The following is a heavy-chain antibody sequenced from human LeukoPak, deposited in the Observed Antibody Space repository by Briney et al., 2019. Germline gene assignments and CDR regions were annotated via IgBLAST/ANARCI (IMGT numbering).Heavy chain of an antibody. CDR3: ARGRVTMVRGVIEGLGY. J-gene: IGHJ4*02. D-gene: IGHD3-10*01. CDR1: GGSISSYY. Sequence: PSETLSLTCTVSGGSISSYYWSWIRQPPGKGLEWIGYIYYSGSTNYNPSLKSRGTISVDTSKNQFSLKLSSVTAADTAVYYCARGRVTMVRGVIEGLGYWGQGTLVTVSS. V-gene: IGHV4-59*01. CDR2: IYYSGST.